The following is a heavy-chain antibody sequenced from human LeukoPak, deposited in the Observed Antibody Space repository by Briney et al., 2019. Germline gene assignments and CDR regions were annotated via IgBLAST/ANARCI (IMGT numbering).Heavy chain of an antibody. CDR2: ISGSGYNT. Sequence: GGSLGLSCAASGFTFSSYAMSWVRQVPGKGLEWVSAISGSGYNTYYADSVKGRFTISRDNSENTLYLHMDTLRAEDTALYFCAKDRSGGTTTTVMVAWGRGTLVTVSS. J-gene: IGHJ5*02. CDR1: GFTFSSYA. D-gene: IGHD4-17*01. V-gene: IGHV3-23*01. CDR3: AKDRSGGTTTTVMVA.